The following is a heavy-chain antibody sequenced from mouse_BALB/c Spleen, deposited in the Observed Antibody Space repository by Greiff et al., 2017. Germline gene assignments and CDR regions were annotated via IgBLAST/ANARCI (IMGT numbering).Heavy chain of an antibody. CDR1: GYTFTDYW. V-gene: IGHV1-69*01. CDR2: IDTSDSYT. D-gene: IGHD2-1*01. Sequence: QVQLKQPGAELVMPGASVKMSCKASGYTFTDYWMHWVKQRPGQGLEWIGAIDTSDSYTSYNQKFKGKATLTVDESSSTAYMQLSSLTSEDSAVYYCASGGNYYFDYWGQGTTLTVSS. CDR3: ASGGNYYFDY. J-gene: IGHJ2*01.